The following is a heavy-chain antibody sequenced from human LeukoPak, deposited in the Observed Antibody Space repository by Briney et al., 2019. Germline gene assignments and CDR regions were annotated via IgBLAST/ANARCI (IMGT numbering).Heavy chain of an antibody. CDR1: GYTFTSYG. Sequence: ASVTVSCKASGYTFTSYGISWVRQAPGQGLEWMGWISAYNGNTNYAQKLQGRVTMTTDTSTSTAYMELRSLRSEDTAVYYCARGRLPYDSSGYSSDYWGQGTLVTVSS. J-gene: IGHJ4*02. D-gene: IGHD3-22*01. V-gene: IGHV1-18*01. CDR3: ARGRLPYDSSGYSSDY. CDR2: ISAYNGNT.